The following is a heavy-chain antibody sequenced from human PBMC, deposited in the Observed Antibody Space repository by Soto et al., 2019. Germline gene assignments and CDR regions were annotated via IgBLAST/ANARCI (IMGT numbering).Heavy chain of an antibody. CDR2: ISGSDGKT. D-gene: IGHD3-3*01. CDR1: GFSFGSYA. J-gene: IGHJ4*02. V-gene: IGHV3-23*01. Sequence: VGSLRLSCAASGFSFGSYALSWVRQAPGKGLEWVSTISGSDGKTFYADSVKGRFSISRDTSQNTLYLQMNSLRADDTAIYYCARWSYLDYWGQGTQVTVSS. CDR3: ARWSYLDY.